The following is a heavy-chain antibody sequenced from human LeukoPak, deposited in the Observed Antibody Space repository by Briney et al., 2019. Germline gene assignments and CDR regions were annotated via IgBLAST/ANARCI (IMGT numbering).Heavy chain of an antibody. CDR1: GYSISSGYY. J-gene: IGHJ4*02. D-gene: IGHD2-8*01. V-gene: IGHV4-38-2*02. CDR3: ARDALILDY. Sequence: PSETLSLTCAVSGYSISSGYYWGWIRQPPGKGLEWIGSMYHSGSTYHNPSLESRVTMSVDTSKNLFSLKLSSVTAADTAVYYCARDALILDYWGQGTLVTVSS. CDR2: MYHSGST.